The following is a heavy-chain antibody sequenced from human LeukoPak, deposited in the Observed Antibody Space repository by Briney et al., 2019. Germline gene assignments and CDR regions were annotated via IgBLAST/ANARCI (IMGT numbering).Heavy chain of an antibody. CDR2: ISGSGGNT. D-gene: IGHD2-15*01. CDR1: GFTFSSYA. J-gene: IGHJ4*02. Sequence: GGSLRLSCAASGFTFSSYAMNWVRQAPGKGLEWVSAISGSGGNTYYADSVKGRFTISRDNSKNTLYLQMSSLRAEDTAVYYCAKGSRYCSGGNCYSPDFDYWGQGTLVTVSS. CDR3: AKGSRYCSGGNCYSPDFDY. V-gene: IGHV3-23*01.